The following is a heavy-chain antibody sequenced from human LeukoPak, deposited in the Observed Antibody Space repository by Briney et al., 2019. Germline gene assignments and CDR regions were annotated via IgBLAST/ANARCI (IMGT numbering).Heavy chain of an antibody. V-gene: IGHV3-66*01. CDR1: GGSFSGYY. CDR3: ARDPYYDSSGYYSGSY. Sequence: PSETLSLTCAVYGGSFSGYYWSWVRQAPGKGLEWVSVIYSGGSTYYADSVKGRFTISRDNSKNTLYLQMNSLRAEDTAVYYCARDPYYDSSGYYSGSYWGQGTLVTVSS. CDR2: IYSGGST. J-gene: IGHJ4*02. D-gene: IGHD3-22*01.